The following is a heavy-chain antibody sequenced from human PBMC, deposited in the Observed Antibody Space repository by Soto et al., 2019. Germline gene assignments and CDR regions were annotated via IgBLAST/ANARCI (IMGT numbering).Heavy chain of an antibody. D-gene: IGHD6-19*01. CDR1: GGSISSGDYY. J-gene: IGHJ5*02. Sequence: PSETLSLTCTVSGGSISSGDYYWSWIRQPPGKGLEWIGYIYYSGSTYYNPSLKSRVTISVDTSKNQFSLKLSSVTAADTAVYYCARAYSSGWYGNWFDPWGQGTLVTVSS. V-gene: IGHV4-30-4*01. CDR3: ARAYSSGWYGNWFDP. CDR2: IYYSGST.